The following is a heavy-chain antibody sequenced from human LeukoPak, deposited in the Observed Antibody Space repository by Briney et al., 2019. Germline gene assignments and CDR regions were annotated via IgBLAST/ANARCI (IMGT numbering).Heavy chain of an antibody. D-gene: IGHD3-22*01. CDR1: GFTFSTYG. CDR3: AGRNYDSSGYYLSH. V-gene: IGHV3-21*01. CDR2: ISTSSSYI. J-gene: IGHJ4*02. Sequence: GGSLRLSCAASGFTFSTYGMNWVRLAPGRGLEWVSSISTSSSYIYYADSVKGRFTISRDNAKNSLYLQMNSLRAEDTAVYYCAGRNYDSSGYYLSHWGQGTLVTVSS.